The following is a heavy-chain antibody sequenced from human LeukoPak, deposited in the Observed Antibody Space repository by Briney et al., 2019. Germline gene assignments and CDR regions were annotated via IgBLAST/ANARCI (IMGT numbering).Heavy chain of an antibody. V-gene: IGHV4-39*01. Sequence: SETLSLTCTVSGGSISSSSYYWGWIRQPPGKGLEGIGSIYYSGSTYYNPSLKIRVTISVDTSQNQFSLKLSSVTAADTAVYYCARATVISGYYYYGMDVWGQGTTVTVSS. CDR3: ARATVISGYYYYGMDV. CDR1: GGSISSSSYY. D-gene: IGHD4-17*01. J-gene: IGHJ6*02. CDR2: IYYSGST.